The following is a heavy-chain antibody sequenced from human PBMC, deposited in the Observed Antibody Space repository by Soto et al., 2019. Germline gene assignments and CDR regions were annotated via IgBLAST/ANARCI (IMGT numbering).Heavy chain of an antibody. D-gene: IGHD3-22*01. J-gene: IGHJ4*02. Sequence: EVQLLESGGGLVQPGGSLRLSCADSVFTLSSYAMSWVRHAPGKGLEWVSAISGSGGSTYYADSVKGRFTISRDNSKNTLYLQMNSLRAEDTAVYYCAKDFGTIIVVVTYHDYWGQGTLVTVSS. CDR2: ISGSGGST. CDR3: AKDFGTIIVVVTYHDY. CDR1: VFTLSSYA. V-gene: IGHV3-23*01.